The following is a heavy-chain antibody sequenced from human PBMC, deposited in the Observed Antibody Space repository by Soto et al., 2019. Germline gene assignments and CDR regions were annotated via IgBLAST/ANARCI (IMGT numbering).Heavy chain of an antibody. V-gene: IGHV3-33*01. CDR3: ATQRLTTSDH. J-gene: IGHJ4*02. CDR1: GFTFSTYG. D-gene: IGHD3-3*01. CDR2: IWYDGTKQ. Sequence: QVQLVESGGGVVQPGRSLRLSCAASGFTFSTYGMHWVRQAPGKGLEWVAVIWYDGTKQYYADSVKGRFTISRDNSKDTMYLQMNSLRAEDTAVYYCATQRLTTSDHWGQGTLVTVFS.